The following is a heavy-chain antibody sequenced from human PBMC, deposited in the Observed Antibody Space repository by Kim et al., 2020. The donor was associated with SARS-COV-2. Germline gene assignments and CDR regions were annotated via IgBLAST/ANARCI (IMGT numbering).Heavy chain of an antibody. J-gene: IGHJ4*02. CDR2: IWYDGSNK. CDR3: ARGRVGATEFDY. D-gene: IGHD1-26*01. Sequence: VGSLRLSCAASGFTFSSYGMHWVRQAPGKGLEWVAVIWYDGSNKYYADSVKSRFTISSDNSKNTLYLQMNSLRAEDTAVYYCARGRVGATEFDYWGQGTLVTVSS. CDR1: GFTFSSYG. V-gene: IGHV3-33*01.